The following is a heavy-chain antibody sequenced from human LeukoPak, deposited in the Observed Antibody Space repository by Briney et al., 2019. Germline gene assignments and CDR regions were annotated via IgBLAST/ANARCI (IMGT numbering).Heavy chain of an antibody. J-gene: IGHJ3*02. CDR1: GGPISRYY. V-gene: IGHV4-4*07. D-gene: IGHD2-15*01. CDR2: IYTSGST. Sequence: SSETLSLMCTVCGGPISRYYWRWIRQPGGRGLEWIGRIYTSGSTNYNPSLKSRVTMSVDTSKNQFSLKLSSLTAADTAVYYCARVLGYGYAFDIWGQGTMVTVSS. CDR3: ARVLGYGYAFDI.